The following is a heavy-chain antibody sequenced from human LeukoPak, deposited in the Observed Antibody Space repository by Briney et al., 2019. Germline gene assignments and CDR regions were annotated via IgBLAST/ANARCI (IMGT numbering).Heavy chain of an antibody. D-gene: IGHD3-22*01. CDR2: INWNGGST. Sequence: GGSLRLSCAASGFTFDDYGMSWVRQAPGKGLEWVSGINWNGGSTGYADSVKGRFTISRDNAKNSLYLQMSSLRAEDTAVYYCATYSSLNRREFQYWGQGTLLTVSS. CDR3: ATYSSLNRREFQY. V-gene: IGHV3-20*04. J-gene: IGHJ1*01. CDR1: GFTFDDYG.